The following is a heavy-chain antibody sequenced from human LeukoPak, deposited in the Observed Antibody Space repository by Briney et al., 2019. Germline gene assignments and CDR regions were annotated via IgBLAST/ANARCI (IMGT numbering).Heavy chain of an antibody. D-gene: IGHD2-21*02. CDR3: RWGPLAYCGGDCYSGIDY. CDR2: IKSKTDGGTT. J-gene: IGHJ4*02. CDR1: GFTFGNAW. V-gene: IGHV3-15*01. Sequence: TGGSLRLSCAASGFTFGNAWMSWVRQAPGKGLEWVGRIKSKTDGGTTDYAAPVKGRFTISRDDSKNTLYLQMNSLKTEDTAVYYCRWGPLAYCGGDCYSGIDYWGQGTLVTVSS.